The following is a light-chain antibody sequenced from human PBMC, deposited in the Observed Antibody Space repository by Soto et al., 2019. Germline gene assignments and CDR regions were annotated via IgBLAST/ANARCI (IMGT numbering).Light chain of an antibody. J-gene: IGLJ1*01. CDR2: DVS. Sequence: QSVLTEPASVSGSPGQSLTISCTGTSSDVGGYNYVSWYQQHPGKAPKLMIYDVSNRPSGVSNRFSGSKSGNTASLTISGLQAEDEADYYCSSYTSSSPPYVFGTGTKVTVL. V-gene: IGLV2-14*01. CDR1: SSDVGGYNY. CDR3: SSYTSSSPPYV.